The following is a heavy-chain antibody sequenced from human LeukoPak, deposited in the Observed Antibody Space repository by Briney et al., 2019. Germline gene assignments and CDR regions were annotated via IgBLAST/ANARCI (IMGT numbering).Heavy chain of an antibody. D-gene: IGHD3-3*01. J-gene: IGHJ1*01. CDR3: AKGARTYYDFWSGSGEEYFQH. CDR2: IWYDGSNK. Sequence: PGGSLRLSCAASGFTFSSYGMHWVRQAPGKGLEWVAVIWYDGSNKYYADSVKGRFTISRDNSKNTLYLQMNSLRAEDTAVYYCAKGARTYYDFWSGSGEEYFQHWGQGTLVAVSS. V-gene: IGHV3-30*02. CDR1: GFTFSSYG.